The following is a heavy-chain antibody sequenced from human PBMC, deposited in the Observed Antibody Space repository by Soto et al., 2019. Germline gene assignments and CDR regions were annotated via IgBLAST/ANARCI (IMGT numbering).Heavy chain of an antibody. J-gene: IGHJ6*03. CDR3: ARDGVVVVAATHYYYYYMDV. D-gene: IGHD2-15*01. Sequence: AASVKVSCKASGYTFTSYAMHWVRQAPGQRLEWMGWINAGNGNTKYSQKFQGRVTITRDTSASTAYMELSSLRSEDTAVYYCARDGVVVVAATHYYYYYMDVWGKGTTVTVSS. V-gene: IGHV1-3*01. CDR1: GYTFTSYA. CDR2: INAGNGNT.